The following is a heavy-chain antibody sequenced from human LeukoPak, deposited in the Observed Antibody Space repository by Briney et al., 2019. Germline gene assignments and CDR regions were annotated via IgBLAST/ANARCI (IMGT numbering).Heavy chain of an antibody. CDR2: ICSTSRCI. V-gene: IGHV3-21*04. J-gene: IGHJ4*02. D-gene: IGHD1-26*01. CDR1: GFTFSSYS. CDR3: AKGASGSYLAFV. Sequence: GGSLRLSCAASGFTFSSYSMNWVRQAPGKGLEWVSSICSTSRCIFYADSVKGRFTISRDNAKSSLYLQMNSLRAEDTAVYYCAKGASGSYLAFVWGQGTLVTVSS.